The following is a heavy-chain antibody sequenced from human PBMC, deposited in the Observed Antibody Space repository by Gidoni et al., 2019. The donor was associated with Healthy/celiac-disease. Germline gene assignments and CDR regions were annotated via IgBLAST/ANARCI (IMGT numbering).Heavy chain of an antibody. CDR1: AGSISSSSYY. CDR3: ASVITGYYFDY. J-gene: IGHJ4*02. Sequence: QLQLQESGPGLVKPSETLSLTCTVSAGSISSSSYYWGWIRQPPGKGLEWIGSIYYSGSTYYNPSLKSRVTISVDTSKNQFSLKLSSVTAADTAVYYCASVITGYYFDYWGQGTLVTVSS. CDR2: IYYSGST. V-gene: IGHV4-39*07. D-gene: IGHD3-16*02.